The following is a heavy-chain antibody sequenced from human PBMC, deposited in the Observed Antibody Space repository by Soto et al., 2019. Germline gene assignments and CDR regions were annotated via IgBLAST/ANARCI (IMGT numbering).Heavy chain of an antibody. CDR2: IYHSGST. CDR3: ARDGQDYSRRGGLDY. D-gene: IGHD4-4*01. CDR1: GGSISSSNW. J-gene: IGHJ4*02. Sequence: SETLSLTCAVSGGSISSSNWWSWVRQPPGKGLEWIGEIYHSGSTNYNPSLKSRVTISVDKSKNQFSLKLSSVTAADTAVYYCARDGQDYSRRGGLDYWGQGTLVTVSS. V-gene: IGHV4-4*02.